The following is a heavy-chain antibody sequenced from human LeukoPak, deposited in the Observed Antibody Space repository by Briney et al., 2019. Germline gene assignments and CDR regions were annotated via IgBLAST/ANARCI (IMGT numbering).Heavy chain of an antibody. CDR3: AKVKWQQLAEYYFDY. Sequence: QPGGSLRLSCAASGFTFSSYAMHWVRQAPGKGLEWVAFIRYDGSNKYYADSVKGRFTISRDNSKNTLYLQMNSLRAEDTAVYYCAKVKWQQLAEYYFDYWGQGTLVTVSS. D-gene: IGHD6-13*01. CDR1: GFTFSSYA. J-gene: IGHJ4*02. V-gene: IGHV3-30*02. CDR2: IRYDGSNK.